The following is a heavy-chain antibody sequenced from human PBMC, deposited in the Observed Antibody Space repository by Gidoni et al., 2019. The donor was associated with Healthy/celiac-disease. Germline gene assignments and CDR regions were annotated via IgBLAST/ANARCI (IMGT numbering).Heavy chain of an antibody. V-gene: IGHV3-23*01. CDR3: ARTVLPFMEWSSHGDAFDM. J-gene: IGHJ3*02. CDR2: ISGSGGST. Sequence: EVQLLEFGGGLLQPGGSLRLSCVASGFTFSDYVMAWVRQAPGKGLEWVSSISGSGGSTYHADSVEGRFTISRDHTKSTLYLQMDSLRAEDTALYHCARTVLPFMEWSSHGDAFDMWGQGTMVTVSS. CDR1: GFTFSDYV. D-gene: IGHD3-3*01.